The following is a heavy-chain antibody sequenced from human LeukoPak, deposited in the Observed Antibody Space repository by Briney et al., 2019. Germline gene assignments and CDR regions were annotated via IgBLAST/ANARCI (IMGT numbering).Heavy chain of an antibody. V-gene: IGHV3-30*02. CDR2: IRYDGSNI. D-gene: IGHD3-16*01. CDR1: GFTFSRSA. J-gene: IGHJ4*02. Sequence: GRSLRLSCAASGFTFSRSAMHWVRQAPGKGLEWVAFIRYDGSNIYYADSVKGRFTISRDISKNTLYLQMNSLRPEDTAVYYCASGGFSYYFDYWGQGTLVTVSS. CDR3: ASGGFSYYFDY.